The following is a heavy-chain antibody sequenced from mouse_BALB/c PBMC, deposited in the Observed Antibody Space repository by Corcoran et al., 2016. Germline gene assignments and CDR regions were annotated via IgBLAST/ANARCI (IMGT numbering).Heavy chain of an antibody. D-gene: IGHD1-2*01. J-gene: IGHJ2*01. CDR3: ASLQYYDFDDY. CDR2: INPDSSTI. V-gene: IGHV4-1*02. Sequence: EEKLVESGGGLVQPGGTQKLSCAASGVELSRYWMSWVRQAPGKGLEWIGEINPDSSTIHYTPSLKDKFIISRDNAKNMLHLQMSKVRSDDTALYYCASLQYYDFDDYWGQGTTLTVSS. CDR1: GVELSRYW.